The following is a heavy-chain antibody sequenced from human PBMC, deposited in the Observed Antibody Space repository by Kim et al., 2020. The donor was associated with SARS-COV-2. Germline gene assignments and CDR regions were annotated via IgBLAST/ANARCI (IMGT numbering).Heavy chain of an antibody. V-gene: IGHV4-39*01. CDR3: ARRTRIAVAGTYYYGM. CDR1: GGSISSSSYY. Sequence: SETLSLTCTVSGGSISSSSYYWGWIRQPPGKGLEWIGSIYYSGSTYYNPSLKSRVTISVDTSKNQFSLKLSSVTAADTAVYYCARRTRIAVAGTYYYGM. D-gene: IGHD6-19*01. CDR2: IYYSGST. J-gene: IGHJ6*01.